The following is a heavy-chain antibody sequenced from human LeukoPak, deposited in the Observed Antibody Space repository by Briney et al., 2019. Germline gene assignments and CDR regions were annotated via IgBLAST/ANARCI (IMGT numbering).Heavy chain of an antibody. J-gene: IGHJ4*02. CDR1: GFTFSSYA. CDR3: ARPLPQLNHDPFDY. CDR2: ITRSSDYT. V-gene: IGHV3-21*01. Sequence: GGSLRLSCAASGFTFSSYAMNWVRQAPGKGLEWVSSITRSSDYTYYADSVKGRFTISRDNAKNSLYLQMNSLRAEDMAVYYCARPLPQLNHDPFDYWGQGTLVTVSS. D-gene: IGHD1-1*01.